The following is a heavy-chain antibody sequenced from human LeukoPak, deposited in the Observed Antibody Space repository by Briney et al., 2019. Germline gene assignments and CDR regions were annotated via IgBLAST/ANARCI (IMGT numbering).Heavy chain of an antibody. J-gene: IGHJ4*02. CDR2: IYSGGST. D-gene: IGHD6-6*01. CDR1: GFTVSSNY. Sequence: GGSLRLSCAASGFTVSSNYMSWVRQAPGKGLEWVSVIYSGGSTYYADSVKGRFTISRDNSKNTLYLQMNSLRAEDTAVYYCARDARPGQLVGDFDYWGQGTLVTVSP. CDR3: ARDARPGQLVGDFDY. V-gene: IGHV3-53*01.